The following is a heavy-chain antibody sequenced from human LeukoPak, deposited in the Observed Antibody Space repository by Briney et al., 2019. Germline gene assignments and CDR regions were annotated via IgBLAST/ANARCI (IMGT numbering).Heavy chain of an antibody. Sequence: GGSLRLSCAASKFMFSAYNMHWVRQVPGKGLEWLAIISHDGNTGHYTDSVKGRFTISRDNSKDTVDLQMNSLRADDTAVYYCARDFNWAFDYWGQGTLVTVSS. D-gene: IGHD3-16*01. CDR2: ISHDGNTG. J-gene: IGHJ4*02. CDR1: KFMFSAYN. CDR3: ARDFNWAFDY. V-gene: IGHV3-30-3*01.